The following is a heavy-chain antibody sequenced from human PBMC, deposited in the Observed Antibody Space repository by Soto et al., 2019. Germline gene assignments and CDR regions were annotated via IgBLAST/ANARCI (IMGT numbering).Heavy chain of an antibody. V-gene: IGHV3-13*05. Sequence: ESLLLSCAASGFSFRDYDMHWVRQRKGKGLEWVSALGAARDPYYVGSVKGRFSVSRDNAQNSLFLQMNNLRVDDTAVYFCARAYLGRLPRRADYYYAMDVWGRGTTVTVSS. D-gene: IGHD1-26*01. CDR1: GFSFRDYD. CDR3: ARAYLGRLPRRADYYYAMDV. CDR2: LGAARDP. J-gene: IGHJ6*02.